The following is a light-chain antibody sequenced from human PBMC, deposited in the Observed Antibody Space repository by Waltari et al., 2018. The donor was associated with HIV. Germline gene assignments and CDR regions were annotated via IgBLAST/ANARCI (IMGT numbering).Light chain of an antibody. CDR3: QQYNDWPLT. J-gene: IGKJ5*01. V-gene: IGKV3-15*01. CDR1: QSVSSN. Sequence: EIVMTQSPATLSVSPGEGATLSCRASQSVSSNLALYQQKPGQGPRLLIYGASTRATGIPARFSGSGSGAEFTLTISSLQSEDFAVYYCQQYNDWPLTFGQGTRLEIK. CDR2: GAS.